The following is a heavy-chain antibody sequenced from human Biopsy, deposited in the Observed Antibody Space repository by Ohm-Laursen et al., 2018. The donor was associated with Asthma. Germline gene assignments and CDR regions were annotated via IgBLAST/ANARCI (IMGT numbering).Heavy chain of an antibody. CDR1: GFFFSQCG. J-gene: IGHJ3*02. CDR2: VSSDGHNK. D-gene: IGHD3-22*01. Sequence: SLRLSCAASGFFFSQCGMHWVRQGPGKGLEWVALVSSDGHNKYYEDSVKGRFTISRDNSRNRLYLQINRLTVEDSAVYFCARQSGQDYGDSSGFDIWGPGTKVAVSS. V-gene: IGHV3-30*03. CDR3: ARQSGQDYGDSSGFDI.